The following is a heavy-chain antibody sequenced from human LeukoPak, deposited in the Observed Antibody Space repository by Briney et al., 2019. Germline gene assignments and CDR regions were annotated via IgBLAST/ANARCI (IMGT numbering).Heavy chain of an antibody. J-gene: IGHJ4*02. V-gene: IGHV4-30-4*01. CDR2: IYYSGTT. CDR1: GGSISNGDYY. Sequence: TLSLTCPVSGGSISNGDYYWSWIRQPPGQGLAWIGYIYYSGTTYYNPSLKSRVTISVDTSKNQFSLKLSSVTAADTAVYYCARDRGYGGNNFDCWGQGTLVTVSS. CDR3: ARDRGYGGNNFDC. D-gene: IGHD4-23*01.